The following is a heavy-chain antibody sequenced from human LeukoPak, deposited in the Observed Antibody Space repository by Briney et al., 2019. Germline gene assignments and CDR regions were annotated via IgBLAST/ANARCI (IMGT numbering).Heavy chain of an antibody. CDR1: GFTFSSYW. J-gene: IGHJ3*02. CDR2: IKQDGSEK. Sequence: GGSLRLSCAASGFTFSSYWMSWVRQAPGKGLEWVANIKQDGSEKYYVDSVKGRFTISRDNAKNSLYLQMNSLRAEDTAVFYCAKDRTTFGWNHDAFDIWGQGTMVTVSS. D-gene: IGHD1-14*01. CDR3: AKDRTTFGWNHDAFDI. V-gene: IGHV3-7*01.